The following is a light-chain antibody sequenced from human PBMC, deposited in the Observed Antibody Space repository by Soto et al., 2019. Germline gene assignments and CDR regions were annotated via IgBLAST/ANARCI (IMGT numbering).Light chain of an antibody. J-gene: IGKJ1*01. Sequence: EIGMTQSPATLSVSPGETATLSCRSSQSVNSNLDWYQQKPGQAPRLLISDASTRAAGLPARFSGSGSGTEFTLTISSLQSEDFAVYFCQQSNNWPKTFGQGTKVEI. CDR1: QSVNSN. CDR2: DAS. CDR3: QQSNNWPKT. V-gene: IGKV3-15*01.